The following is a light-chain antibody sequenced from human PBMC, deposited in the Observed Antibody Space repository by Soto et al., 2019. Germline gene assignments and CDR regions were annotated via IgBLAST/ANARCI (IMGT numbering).Light chain of an antibody. V-gene: IGLV1-44*01. J-gene: IGLJ1*01. CDR2: SNN. CDR3: AGWDDSLNGYV. Sequence: QLVLTQPPSASGTPGQRVTISCSGSSSNIGTKTVNWYQQLPGTAPKLLIYSNNQRPSGVPDRFSVSKSGTSASLAISGLQSEDEADYYCAGWDDSLNGYVFGTGTKLTVL. CDR1: SSNIGTKT.